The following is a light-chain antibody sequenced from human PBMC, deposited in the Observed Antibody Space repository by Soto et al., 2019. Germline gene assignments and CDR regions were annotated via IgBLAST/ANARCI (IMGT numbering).Light chain of an antibody. J-gene: IGKJ2*01. Sequence: EIVLTQSPGTLSLSPGERATLSCRASQSVSSIYLAWYQQKPGQAPRLLIYGASSRATGIPDRFSGSGSGTDFTLTISRLEPEDFAVYYCQQSGSSPPYTFGQGTKLEIK. CDR2: GAS. CDR1: QSVSSIY. CDR3: QQSGSSPPYT. V-gene: IGKV3-20*01.